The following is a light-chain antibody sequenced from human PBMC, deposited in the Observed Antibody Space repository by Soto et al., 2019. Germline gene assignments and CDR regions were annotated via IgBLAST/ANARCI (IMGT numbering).Light chain of an antibody. CDR1: SGHSSYA. J-gene: IGLJ3*02. CDR2: LNSDGSH. CDR3: QTWGTGILWA. V-gene: IGLV4-69*01. Sequence: QSVLTQSPSASASLGASVKLTCTLSSGHSSYAIAWHQQQPEKGPRYLMKLNSDGSHSKGDGIPDRFSGSSSGAERYLTISSLQSEDEADYYCQTWGTGILWAFGGGTKLTVL.